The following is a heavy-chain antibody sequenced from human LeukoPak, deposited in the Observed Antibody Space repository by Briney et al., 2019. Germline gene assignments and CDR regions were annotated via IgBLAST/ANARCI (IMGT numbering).Heavy chain of an antibody. CDR3: AKGLIKSDP. CDR2: ISGSASST. Sequence: PGGSLRLSCAASGFTFSSYAMSWVRQAPGKGLEWVSAISGSASSTYYADSVKGRFTISRDSSKNTLYLQMNSLRADDTAVYYCAKGLIKSDPWGQGTLVTVSS. D-gene: IGHD3-10*01. CDR1: GFTFSSYA. V-gene: IGHV3-23*01. J-gene: IGHJ5*02.